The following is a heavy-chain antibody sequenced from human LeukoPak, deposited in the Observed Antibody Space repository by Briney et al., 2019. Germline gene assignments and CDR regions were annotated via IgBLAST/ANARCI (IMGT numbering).Heavy chain of an antibody. Sequence: HRASVKVSCKASGYTFTSYAMHWVRQAPGQRLEWMGWINAGNGNTKYSQKFQGRVTITRDTSASTAYMELSSLRSEDTAVYYCARGYRGPYGMDVWGKGTTATVSS. D-gene: IGHD5-18*01. CDR3: ARGYRGPYGMDV. CDR1: GYTFTSYA. CDR2: INAGNGNT. V-gene: IGHV1-3*01. J-gene: IGHJ6*04.